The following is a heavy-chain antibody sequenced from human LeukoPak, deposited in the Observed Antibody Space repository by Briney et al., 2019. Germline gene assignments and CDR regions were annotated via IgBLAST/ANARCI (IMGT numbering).Heavy chain of an antibody. J-gene: IGHJ6*03. CDR2: ISGSGGST. CDR3: ARGGITIFGVVIYMDV. Sequence: GGSLRLSCGASGFTFRTSWMNWVRQAPGKGLEWVSAISGSGGSTYYADSVKGRFTISRDNAKNSLYLQMNSLRAEDTALYYCARGGITIFGVVIYMDVWGKGTTVTVSS. V-gene: IGHV3-23*01. CDR1: GFTFRTSW. D-gene: IGHD3-3*01.